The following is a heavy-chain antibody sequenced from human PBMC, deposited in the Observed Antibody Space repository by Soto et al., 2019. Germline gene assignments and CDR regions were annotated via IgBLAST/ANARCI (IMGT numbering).Heavy chain of an antibody. V-gene: IGHV3-49*04. CDR3: TRGTTDGSPYYFDY. CDR1: GFTFGDYA. J-gene: IGHJ4*02. Sequence: GESLKIPCTASGFTFGDYAMSWVRQAPGKGLEWVGFIRSKAYGGTTEYAASVKGRFTISRDDSKSIAYLQMNSLKTEDTAVYYCTRGTTDGSPYYFDYWGQGTLVTVSS. D-gene: IGHD6-6*01. CDR2: IRSKAYGGTT.